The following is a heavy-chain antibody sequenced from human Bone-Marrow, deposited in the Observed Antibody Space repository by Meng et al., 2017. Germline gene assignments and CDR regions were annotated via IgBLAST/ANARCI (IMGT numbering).Heavy chain of an antibody. CDR3: ARATDYYGDYASWAFDI. D-gene: IGHD4-17*01. CDR2: IDYSGST. V-gene: IGHV4-39*07. J-gene: IGHJ3*02. Sequence: SETLSLTCTVSGGPISSSSYYWGWIRQPPGKGLEWTGRIDYSGSTYYNPSPKSRVTISVDTSKNQFSLKLSSVAAADTAVYYGARATDYYGDYASWAFDIWGQGTMVTVSS. CDR1: GGPISSSSYY.